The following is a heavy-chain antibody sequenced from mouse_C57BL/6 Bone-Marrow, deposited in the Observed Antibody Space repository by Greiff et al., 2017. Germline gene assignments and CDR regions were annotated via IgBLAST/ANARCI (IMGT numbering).Heavy chain of an antibody. D-gene: IGHD2-13*01. V-gene: IGHV1-69*01. CDR2: IDPSDSYT. J-gene: IGHJ3*01. Sequence: QVQLQPPGAELVMPGASVKLSCQASGYTFTSYWMNWVKQRPGQGLEWIGEIDPSDSYTKYNQKFKGKSTLTVDKYSSTAYRQLSSLTSEDSAGYYCARVGDVGAWFAYWGQGTLVTVSA. CDR3: ARVGDVGAWFAY. CDR1: GYTFTSYW.